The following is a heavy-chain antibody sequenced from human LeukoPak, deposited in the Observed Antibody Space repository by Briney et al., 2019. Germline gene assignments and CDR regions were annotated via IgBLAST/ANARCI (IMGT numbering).Heavy chain of an antibody. CDR3: ARDVGYDSSGYYINYYYYGMDV. V-gene: IGHV3-33*01. Sequence: PGRSLRLSCAASGFTFSSYGMHWVRQAPGKWLEWVAVIWYDGSNKYYADSVKGRFTISRDNSKNTLYLQMNSLSAEDTAVYYCARDVGYDSSGYYINYYYYGMDVWGQGTTVTVSS. CDR2: IWYDGSNK. CDR1: GFTFSSYG. D-gene: IGHD3-22*01. J-gene: IGHJ6*02.